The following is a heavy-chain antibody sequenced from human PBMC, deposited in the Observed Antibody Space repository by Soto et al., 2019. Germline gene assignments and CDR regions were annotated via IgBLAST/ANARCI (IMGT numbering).Heavy chain of an antibody. Sequence: SGRTLVNPTQTLTLTCTFSGFSLSTSGVGVGWIRQPPGKALGWLALIYWDDDKRYSPSLKSRLTITKDTSKNQVVLTMTNMDPVDTATYYCAHRPEAADGRGMDVWGQGTTVTVSS. J-gene: IGHJ6*02. CDR3: AHRPEAADGRGMDV. D-gene: IGHD6-13*01. CDR2: IYWDDDK. V-gene: IGHV2-5*02. CDR1: GFSLSTSGVG.